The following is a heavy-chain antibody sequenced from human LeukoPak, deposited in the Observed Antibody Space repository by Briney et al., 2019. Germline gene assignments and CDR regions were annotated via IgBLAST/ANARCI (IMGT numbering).Heavy chain of an antibody. D-gene: IGHD3-3*01. CDR2: IYYSGST. V-gene: IGHV4-39*01. Sequence: SETLSLTCTVSGGSISSSSYYWGWIRQPPGKGLEWIGSIYYSGSTYYNPSLKSRVTISVDTSENQFSLKLSSVTAADTAVYYCARQSYDFPTGLDPWGQGTLVTVSS. CDR3: ARQSYDFPTGLDP. CDR1: GGSISSSSYY. J-gene: IGHJ5*02.